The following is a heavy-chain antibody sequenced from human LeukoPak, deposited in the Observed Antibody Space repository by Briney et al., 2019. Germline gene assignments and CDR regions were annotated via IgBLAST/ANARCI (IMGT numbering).Heavy chain of an antibody. CDR2: INPNNGGT. CDR3: ARGGYCTGGSCYGEYY. J-gene: IGHJ4*02. CDR1: GYTFTGYY. V-gene: IGHV1-2*02. D-gene: IGHD2-15*01. Sequence: ASVKVSCKASGYTFTGYYMHWVRQAPGQGLEWMGWINPNNGGTNYAQKFQSRVTMTRDTSISTAYMDLSRLRSDDTAVYYCARGGYCTGGSCYGEYYWGQGTLVTVSS.